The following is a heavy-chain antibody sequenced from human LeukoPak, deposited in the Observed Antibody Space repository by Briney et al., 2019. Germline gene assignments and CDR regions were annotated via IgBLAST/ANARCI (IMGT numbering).Heavy chain of an antibody. CDR3: ARDPVLFDNTGYYFDS. Sequence: PGGSLRLTCAASGFTFSNYNMNWVRQTPGKGLECVSYISGSGSDIYYAESVMGRFTLSRDNAKNSLYLRMNSLRAEDTGVYYCARDPVLFDNTGYYFDSWGQGTLVTVSS. D-gene: IGHD3-22*01. CDR2: ISGSGSDI. V-gene: IGHV3-48*01. CDR1: GFTFSNYN. J-gene: IGHJ4*02.